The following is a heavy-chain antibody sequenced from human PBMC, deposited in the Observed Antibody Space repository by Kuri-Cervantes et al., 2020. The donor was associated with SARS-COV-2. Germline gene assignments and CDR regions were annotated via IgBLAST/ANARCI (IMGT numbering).Heavy chain of an antibody. CDR1: GFTFSSYG. J-gene: IGHJ4*02. Sequence: GESLKISCAASGFTFSSYGMHWVRQAPGKGLEWVAVIWYDGSNKYCADSVKGGTTISRYNFKNTLYLQMNSLRAEDTAVYYCARDWVAGDDYWGQGTLVTVSS. D-gene: IGHD6-19*01. CDR3: ARDWVAGDDY. CDR2: IWYDGSNK. V-gene: IGHV3-33*08.